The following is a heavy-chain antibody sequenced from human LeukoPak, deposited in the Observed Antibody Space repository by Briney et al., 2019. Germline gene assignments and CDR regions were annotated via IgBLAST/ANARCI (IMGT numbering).Heavy chain of an antibody. D-gene: IGHD3-10*01. Sequence: PGGSLRLSCAASGFTFSNAWMSWVRQAPGKGLEWVGRIKSKTDGGTTDYAAPVKGRFTISRDDSKNTLYLQMNSLKTEDTAVYYCTTAVWFGELLCGYWGQGTLVTVSS. CDR2: IKSKTDGGTT. V-gene: IGHV3-15*01. CDR1: GFTFSNAW. J-gene: IGHJ4*02. CDR3: TTAVWFGELLCGY.